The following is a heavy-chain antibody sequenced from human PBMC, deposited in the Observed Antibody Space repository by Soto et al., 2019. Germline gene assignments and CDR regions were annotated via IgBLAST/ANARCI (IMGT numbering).Heavy chain of an antibody. CDR1: GGSISTYY. J-gene: IGHJ2*01. Sequence: SETLSLTCTVSGGSISTYYWNWIRQPPGKGLEWIGYLYYGGSTNYNPSLESRVTISLDTSKNQISLKLSSVTAADTAVYYCARGRDDYNGWYVDLWGRGYLVTVSS. V-gene: IGHV4-59*01. CDR3: ARGRDDYNGWYVDL. D-gene: IGHD4-4*01. CDR2: LYYGGST.